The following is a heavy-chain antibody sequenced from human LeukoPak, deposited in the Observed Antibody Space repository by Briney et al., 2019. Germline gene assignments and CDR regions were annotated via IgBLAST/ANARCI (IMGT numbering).Heavy chain of an antibody. J-gene: IGHJ4*01. CDR1: GLTFSSYA. D-gene: IGHD4-23*01. V-gene: IGHV1-18*01. CDR3: ARAGHYGGNPPYPDY. CDR2: ISAYNGDT. Sequence: ASVKVSCKASGLTFSSYAINWVRQAPGQGLEWMGWISAYNGDTYYAQKFQGRVTMTTESSTRTAYMELRSLRSDDTAVYYCARAGHYGGNPPYPDYWGQGTLVTVSS.